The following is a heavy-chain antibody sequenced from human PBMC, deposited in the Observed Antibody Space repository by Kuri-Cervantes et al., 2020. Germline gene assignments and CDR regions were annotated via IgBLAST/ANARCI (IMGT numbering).Heavy chain of an antibody. CDR3: ARAISNSLGYCSSTSCYPGGYNWFDP. Sequence: SETLSLTCSVSGASVKSYYWSWIRQPPGKGLEWIANIYYTGPTNYNPSLKSRVTISVDTSKNQFSLKLSSVTAADTAVYYCARAISNSLGYCSSTSCYPGGYNWFDPWGQGTLVTVSS. CDR2: IYYTGPT. D-gene: IGHD2-2*01. J-gene: IGHJ5*02. V-gene: IGHV4-59*02. CDR1: GASVKSYY.